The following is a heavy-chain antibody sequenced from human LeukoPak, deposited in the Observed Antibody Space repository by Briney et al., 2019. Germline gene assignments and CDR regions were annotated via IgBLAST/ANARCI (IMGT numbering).Heavy chain of an antibody. CDR3: TRANEYSGYDPAQGY. J-gene: IGHJ4*02. CDR2: IRSKAYGGTT. Sequence: GGSLRLSCTASGFTFGDHAMSWVRQAPGKGLEWVDFIRSKAYGGTTEYAASVKGRFTISRDDSKSIAYLQMNSLKTEDTAVYYCTRANEYSGYDPAQGYWGQGTLVTVSS. D-gene: IGHD5-12*01. CDR1: GFTFGDHA. V-gene: IGHV3-49*04.